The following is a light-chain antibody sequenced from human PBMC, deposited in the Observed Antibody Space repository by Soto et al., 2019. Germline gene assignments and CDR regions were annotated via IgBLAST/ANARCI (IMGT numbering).Light chain of an antibody. CDR1: STDIGGYNH. V-gene: IGLV2-14*01. CDR2: EVT. Sequence: QSALTQPASVSGSPGQSITISCAGTSTDIGGYNHVSWYQQHPGKAPKVMLYEVTNRPSGVSNRFSGSKSGNTASLTISGLQAEDEADYYCASFSISSTLYVFGSGTKGTVL. CDR3: ASFSISSTLYV. J-gene: IGLJ1*01.